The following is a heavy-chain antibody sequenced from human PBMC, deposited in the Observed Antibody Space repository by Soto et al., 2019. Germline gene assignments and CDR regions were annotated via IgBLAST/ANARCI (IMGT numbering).Heavy chain of an antibody. J-gene: IGHJ4*02. Sequence: ASVKVSCKASGYSFPSYGISWVRQAPGQGPEWMGWISGHNGNTNHPQSLQGRVTMTTDTSRNTAYMELRSLRSDDTAVYYCARHRFNYYDYTVYYYFDYWGQGTLVTVSS. CDR1: GYSFPSYG. CDR2: ISGHNGNT. CDR3: ARHRFNYYDYTVYYYFDY. D-gene: IGHD3-22*01. V-gene: IGHV1-18*04.